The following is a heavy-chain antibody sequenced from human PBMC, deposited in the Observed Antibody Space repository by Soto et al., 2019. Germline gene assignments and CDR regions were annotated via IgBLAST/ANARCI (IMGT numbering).Heavy chain of an antibody. Sequence: QVKLVQSGAEVKKPGASVKVSCKASGYTFTSYGISWVRQAPGQGLEWIGWISAYNGNTNYAQKLQGRVTMNTDTSTRTVYMELRRLRSEDTAVYYCARASGSSYWFDPWGQGTLVTVAS. CDR3: ARASGSSYWFDP. J-gene: IGHJ5*02. D-gene: IGHD1-26*01. V-gene: IGHV1-18*01. CDR2: ISAYNGNT. CDR1: GYTFTSYG.